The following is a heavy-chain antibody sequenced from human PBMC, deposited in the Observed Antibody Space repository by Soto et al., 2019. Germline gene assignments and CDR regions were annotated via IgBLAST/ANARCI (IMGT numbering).Heavy chain of an antibody. CDR2: ISYDGSNK. Sequence: GGSLRLSCAASGFSFSTSAMHWVRQAPGKGLEWVAVISYDGSNKYYADSVKGRFTISRDNSKNTLYLQMNSLRAEDTAVYYCARDRFLQWLKDYWGQGTLVTVSS. D-gene: IGHD3-3*01. V-gene: IGHV3-30-3*01. J-gene: IGHJ4*02. CDR3: ARDRFLQWLKDY. CDR1: GFSFSTSA.